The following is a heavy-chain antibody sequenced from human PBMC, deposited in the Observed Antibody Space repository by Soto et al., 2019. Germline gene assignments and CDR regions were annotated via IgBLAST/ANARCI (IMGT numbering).Heavy chain of an antibody. Sequence: QSGPTLVNPTQTLTLTCTFSGFSLTTSGVGVGWIRQPPGKALEWLALIFWDDDKRYSPSLKSRLTITKDTSKNQVVLTMTNMDPVDTATYYCAHSPRFGELLRFDPWGQGTLVTVSS. J-gene: IGHJ5*02. CDR3: AHSPRFGELLRFDP. CDR1: GFSLTTSGVG. V-gene: IGHV2-5*02. CDR2: IFWDDDK. D-gene: IGHD3-10*01.